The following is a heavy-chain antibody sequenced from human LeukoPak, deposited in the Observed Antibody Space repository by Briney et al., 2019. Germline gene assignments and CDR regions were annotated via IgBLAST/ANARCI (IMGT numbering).Heavy chain of an antibody. D-gene: IGHD6-13*01. CDR2: INHSGST. J-gene: IGHJ4*02. Sequence: SETLSLTCAVYGGSLSGYYWSWIRQPPGKGLEWIGEINHSGSTNYNPSLKSRVTISVDTSKNQFSLKLSSVTAADTAVYYCARAGRSSLDYWGQGTLVTVSS. CDR1: GGSLSGYY. V-gene: IGHV4-34*01. CDR3: ARAGRSSLDY.